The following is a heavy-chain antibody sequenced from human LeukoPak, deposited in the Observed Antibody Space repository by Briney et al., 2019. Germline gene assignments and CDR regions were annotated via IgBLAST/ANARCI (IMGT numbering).Heavy chain of an antibody. CDR1: GFTFSSYS. J-gene: IGHJ4*02. CDR3: ARSCGGDCYPDY. Sequence: PGGSLRLSCAASGFTFSSYSMNWVRQAPGKGLEWVSSISSSSSYIYYADSVKGRFTISRDNAKHSLYLQMNSLRAEDTAVYYCARSCGGDCYPDYWGQGTLVTVSS. V-gene: IGHV3-21*01. CDR2: ISSSSSYI. D-gene: IGHD2-21*02.